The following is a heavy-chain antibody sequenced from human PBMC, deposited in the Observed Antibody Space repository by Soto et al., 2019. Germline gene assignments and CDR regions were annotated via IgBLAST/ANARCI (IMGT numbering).Heavy chain of an antibody. Sequence: PSETLSLTCTVSGGSISSGDYYWSWIRQPPGKGLEWIGYIYYSGSTYYNPSLKSRVTISVDTSKNQFSLKLSSVTAADTAVYYCARDPLTGLFDYWGQGTLVPVSS. J-gene: IGHJ4*02. CDR1: GGSISSGDYY. CDR2: IYYSGST. V-gene: IGHV4-30-4*01. D-gene: IGHD7-27*01. CDR3: ARDPLTGLFDY.